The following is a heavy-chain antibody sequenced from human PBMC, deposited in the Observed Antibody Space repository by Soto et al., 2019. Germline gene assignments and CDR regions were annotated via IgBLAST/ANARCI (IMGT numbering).Heavy chain of an antibody. V-gene: IGHV4-59*08. D-gene: IGHD3-10*02. J-gene: IGHJ5*02. CDR2: IYYSGST. CDR1: GGSISSYY. CDR3: ARHFVIVRATCNRFDP. Sequence: PSETLSLTCSVSGGSISSYYWSWIRQPPGKGLEWIGYIYYSGSTNYNPSLKSRVTISVDTSKNQFSLKLSSVTAADTAVYYCARHFVIVRATCNRFDPRAQATLVTFSS.